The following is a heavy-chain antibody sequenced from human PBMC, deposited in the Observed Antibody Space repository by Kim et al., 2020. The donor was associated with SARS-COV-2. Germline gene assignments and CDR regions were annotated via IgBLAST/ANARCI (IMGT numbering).Heavy chain of an antibody. CDR1: GGSINSGDYY. CDR2: ISHSGST. D-gene: IGHD6-13*01. V-gene: IGHV4-30-4*01. Sequence: SETLSLTCTVSGGSINSGDYYWNWIRQTPGKGLEWIGYISHSGSTSYNPSLKSRLTISVDTSKKQFSLKLKSVTAADTAVYYCAREQQLVSKDYYYGMDVWGQGTTVTVSS. J-gene: IGHJ6*01. CDR3: AREQQLVSKDYYYGMDV.